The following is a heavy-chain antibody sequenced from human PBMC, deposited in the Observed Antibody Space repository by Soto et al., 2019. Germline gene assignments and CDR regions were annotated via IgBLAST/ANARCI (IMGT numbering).Heavy chain of an antibody. CDR1: GGTFSSYA. V-gene: IGHV1-69*13. CDR2: IIPIFGTA. J-gene: IGHJ5*02. D-gene: IGHD2-15*01. CDR3: AREGLGYCSGGSCYLNWFDT. Sequence: ASVKVSCKASGGTFSSYAISWVRQAPGQGLEWMGGIIPIFGTANYAQKFQGRVTITADESTSTAYMELSSLRSEDTAVYYCAREGLGYCSGGSCYLNWFDTWGQGTLVTVSS.